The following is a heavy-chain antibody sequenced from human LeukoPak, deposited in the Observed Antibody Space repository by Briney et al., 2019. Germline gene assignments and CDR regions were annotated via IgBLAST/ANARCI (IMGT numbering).Heavy chain of an antibody. V-gene: IGHV1-46*01. CDR1: GYPFTSYS. D-gene: IGHD3-3*01. CDR2: IWVSGGNT. Sequence: GASVKVSCKPSGYPFTSYSIHWVRQAPGQGLEYMGIIWVSGGNTNYPQKFQGRVTMTRDISTSTVFMDLDRLTSEDTAVCYCAREYDQTYYFDYWGLGTLVTVSS. CDR3: AREYDQTYYFDY. J-gene: IGHJ4*02.